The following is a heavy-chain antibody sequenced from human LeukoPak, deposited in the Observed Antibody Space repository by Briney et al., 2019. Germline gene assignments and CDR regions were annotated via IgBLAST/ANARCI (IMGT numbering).Heavy chain of an antibody. J-gene: IGHJ4*02. Sequence: GASVKVSFKASGYTFTIYGISWVRQAPGQGLEWMGWISAYNGNTNYAQKLQGRVTMTTDTSTSTAYMELRSLRSDDTAVYYCARIRSRRSWYWTFDYWGQGTLVTVSS. CDR3: ARIRSRRSWYWTFDY. CDR1: GYTFTIYG. V-gene: IGHV1-18*01. CDR2: ISAYNGNT. D-gene: IGHD6-13*01.